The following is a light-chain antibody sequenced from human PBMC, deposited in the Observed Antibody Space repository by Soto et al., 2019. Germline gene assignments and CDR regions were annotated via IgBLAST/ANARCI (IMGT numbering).Light chain of an antibody. V-gene: IGKV3-15*01. J-gene: IGKJ1*01. CDR1: QSVSSN. CDR2: GAS. CDR3: QQYNNWPRGT. Sequence: EIVMTQSPATLSVSPGERATLSCRASQSVSSNLAWYQQKPGQAPRLLNYGASTRATGIPARFSGSGSGTEFTLTISSLQSEDFAVYYCQQYNNWPRGTFGQGTKVEIK.